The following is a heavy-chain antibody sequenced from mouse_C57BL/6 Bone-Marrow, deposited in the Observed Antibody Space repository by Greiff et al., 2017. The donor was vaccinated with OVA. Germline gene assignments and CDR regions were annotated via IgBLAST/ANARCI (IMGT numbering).Heavy chain of an antibody. D-gene: IGHD1-1*01. CDR1: GYTFTSYG. CDR2: IYPRSGNT. Sequence: VQLQESGAELARPGASVKLSCKASGYTFTSYGISWVKQRTGQGLEWIGEIYPRSGNTYYNEKFKGKATLTADKSSSTAYMELRSLTAEDSAGYFCASAYYYGSSYGWAYWGQGTLVTVSA. V-gene: IGHV1-81*01. CDR3: ASAYYYGSSYGWAY. J-gene: IGHJ3*01.